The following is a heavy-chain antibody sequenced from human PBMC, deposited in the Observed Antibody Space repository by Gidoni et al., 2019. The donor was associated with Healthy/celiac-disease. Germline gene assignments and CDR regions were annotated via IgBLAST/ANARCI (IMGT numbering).Heavy chain of an antibody. CDR1: GGSLSSSSYY. V-gene: IGHV4-39*02. D-gene: IGHD2-2*01. CDR2: IYYSGST. J-gene: IGHJ5*02. Sequence: QLQLQESGPGLVKPSETLSLTCTVSGGSLSSSSYYWGWLRQPPGKGLEWIGSIYYSGSTYYNPSLKSRVTISVDTSKNQFSLKLSSVTAADTAVYYCARENGGYCSSTSCYRERDWFDPWGQGTLVTVSS. CDR3: ARENGGYCSSTSCYRERDWFDP.